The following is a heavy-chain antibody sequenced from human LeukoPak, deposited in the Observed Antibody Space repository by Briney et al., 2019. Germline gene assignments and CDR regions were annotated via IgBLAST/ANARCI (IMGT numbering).Heavy chain of an antibody. CDR2: IYSGGST. J-gene: IGHJ6*02. V-gene: IGHV3-53*04. Sequence: GGSLRLSCAASGFTFSSYSMNWVRQAPGKGLEWVSVIYSGGSTYYADSVKGRFTISRHNSKNTLYLQMNSLRAEDTAVYYCARVNGFGYYYYGMDVWGQGTTVTVSS. D-gene: IGHD3-3*01. CDR3: ARVNGFGYYYYGMDV. CDR1: GFTFSSYS.